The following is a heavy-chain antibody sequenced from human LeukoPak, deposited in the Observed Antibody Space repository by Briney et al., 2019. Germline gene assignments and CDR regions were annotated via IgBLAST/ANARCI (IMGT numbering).Heavy chain of an antibody. CDR3: VKGGYSYGYPFDY. CDR2: ISSNGGST. V-gene: IGHV3-64D*09. J-gene: IGHJ4*02. CDR1: GFTFSSYA. Sequence: GGSLRLSCSASGFTFSSYAMHWVRQAPGKGLEYVSAISSNGGSTYYADSVKGRFTISRDNSKNTLYLQMSSLRAEDTAVYHCVKGGYSYGYPFDYWGQGTLVTVSS. D-gene: IGHD5-18*01.